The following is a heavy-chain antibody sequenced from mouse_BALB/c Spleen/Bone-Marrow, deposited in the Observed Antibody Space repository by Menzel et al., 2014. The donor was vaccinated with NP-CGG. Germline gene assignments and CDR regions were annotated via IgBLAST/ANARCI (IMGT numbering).Heavy chain of an antibody. CDR3: ARRRDGPYAMDY. D-gene: IGHD2-3*01. Sequence: DVMLVESGRDLVKPGGSLKLSCAASGFTFSSYGMSWVRQTPDKRLEWVATINNGSSYTFYPDSVKGRFTISRDNAKNTLYLQMSSLKSEDTAMYYCARRRDGPYAMDYWGQGTSVTVSS. CDR1: GFTFSSYG. J-gene: IGHJ4*01. CDR2: INNGSSYT. V-gene: IGHV5-6*02.